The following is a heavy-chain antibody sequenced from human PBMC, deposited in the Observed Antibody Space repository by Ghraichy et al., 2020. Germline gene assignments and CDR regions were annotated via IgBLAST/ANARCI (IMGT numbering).Heavy chain of an antibody. Sequence: GGSLRLSCAASGFTFSNYAMSWFRQAPGKGLEWVSAIRGSGVKTYYAESVKGRFTDSRDNSRDSLYLQMNSMRAEDTAVYYCAKEMDTRGWYSADYWGQGTLFTVSS. CDR1: GFTFSNYA. V-gene: IGHV3-23*01. CDR2: IRGSGVKT. CDR3: AKEMDTRGWYSADY. J-gene: IGHJ4*02. D-gene: IGHD6-19*01.